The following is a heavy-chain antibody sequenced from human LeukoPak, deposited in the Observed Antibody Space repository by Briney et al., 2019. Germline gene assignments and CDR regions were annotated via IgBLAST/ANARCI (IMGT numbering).Heavy chain of an antibody. D-gene: IGHD4-17*01. J-gene: IGHJ4*02. CDR2: INPSGGST. CDR1: GYTFTSYY. V-gene: IGHV1-46*01. CDR3: AREETTVIYFDY. Sequence: ASVKVSCKASGYTFTSYYMHWVRQAPGQGLEWMEIINPSGGSTSYAQKFQGRVTMTRDTSTSTVYMELSSLRSEDTAVYYCAREETTVIYFDYWGQGTLVTVSS.